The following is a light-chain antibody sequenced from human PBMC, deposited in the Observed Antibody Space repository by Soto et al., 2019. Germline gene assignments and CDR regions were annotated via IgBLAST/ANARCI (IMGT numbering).Light chain of an antibody. CDR1: QGISTL. J-gene: IGKJ4*01. V-gene: IGKV1-9*01. Sequence: IHLTQSPSSLSASVWDRVTITCRASQGISTLLAWYQQKPGKAPKVLIYESSLLQSGVPSRFSGSGSGTEFTLTISSLQPDDFATYYCQQYNHYSGLTFGGGTKVDIK. CDR3: QQYNHYSGLT. CDR2: ESS.